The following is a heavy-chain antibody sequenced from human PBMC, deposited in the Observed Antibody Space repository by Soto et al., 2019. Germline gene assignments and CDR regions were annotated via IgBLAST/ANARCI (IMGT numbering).Heavy chain of an antibody. CDR3: ARDKTQGAGWFDP. CDR1: GLEVSYNY. Sequence: PGGSLRLSCAASGLEVSYNYMNWVRQAPGKGLEWVSVLYNSETTYYAESVKGRFTISRDTVKNTVYLEMNNRRVDDTAVYYCARDKTQGAGWFDPWGRGTLVTVSS. CDR2: LYNSETT. V-gene: IGHV3-53*01. J-gene: IGHJ5*02.